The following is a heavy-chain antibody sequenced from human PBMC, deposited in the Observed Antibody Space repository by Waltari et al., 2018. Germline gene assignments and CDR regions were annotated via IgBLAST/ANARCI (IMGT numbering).Heavy chain of an antibody. CDR2: ISSSSSYI. Sequence: EVQLVESGGGLVKPGGSLRLSCAASGFTFSSYSMIWVRQAPGKGLEWVASISSSSSYIDYADSVKGRFPISRDNAKNSLYLQMNSLRAEDTAVYYCARDMGAAAGIWGQGTLVTVSS. D-gene: IGHD6-13*01. J-gene: IGHJ4*02. CDR1: GFTFSSYS. CDR3: ARDMGAAAGI. V-gene: IGHV3-21*01.